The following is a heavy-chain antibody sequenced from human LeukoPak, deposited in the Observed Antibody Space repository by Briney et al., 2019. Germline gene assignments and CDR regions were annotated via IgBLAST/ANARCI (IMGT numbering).Heavy chain of an antibody. D-gene: IGHD1-1*01. Sequence: GGSLRLSCAASGFSLITYNMNWVRQAPGKGLEWVSSISSTSSHIYYADSVKGRFTISRDNAKNSLYLQMNSLRAEDTAVYYCARDGGLYDPNYWGQGTLVTVSS. J-gene: IGHJ4*02. CDR3: ARDGGLYDPNY. V-gene: IGHV3-21*06. CDR1: GFSLITYN. CDR2: ISSTSSHI.